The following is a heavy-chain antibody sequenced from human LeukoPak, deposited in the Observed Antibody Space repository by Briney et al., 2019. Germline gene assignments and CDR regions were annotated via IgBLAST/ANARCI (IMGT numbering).Heavy chain of an antibody. V-gene: IGHV3-23*01. CDR3: ARADRGYSYGNFDF. D-gene: IGHD5-18*01. J-gene: IGHJ4*02. Sequence: GGSLRLSCAAAGFTFSSYPMSWVRRAPGKGLEWVSTVSGSGGSTFYADSVKGRFTISRDNSKNTLYLQMNSLRAADTAVYYCARADRGYSYGNFDFWGQGTLVTVTP. CDR1: GFTFSSYP. CDR2: VSGSGGST.